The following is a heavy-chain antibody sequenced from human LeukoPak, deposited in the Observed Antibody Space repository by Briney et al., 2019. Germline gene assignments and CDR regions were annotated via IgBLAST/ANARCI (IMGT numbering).Heavy chain of an antibody. Sequence: SETLSLTCAVSGDSVSGSFWWSWVRQPPHKGLEWIGEIHHSGSSNYNPSLESRVIISLDGSKNLLSLELSSVTAADTAVYYCVRHSGWYFGYWGQGTLVTVSS. CDR2: IHHSGSS. CDR3: VRHSGWYFGY. CDR1: GDSVSGSFW. J-gene: IGHJ4*02. V-gene: IGHV4-4*02. D-gene: IGHD6-19*01.